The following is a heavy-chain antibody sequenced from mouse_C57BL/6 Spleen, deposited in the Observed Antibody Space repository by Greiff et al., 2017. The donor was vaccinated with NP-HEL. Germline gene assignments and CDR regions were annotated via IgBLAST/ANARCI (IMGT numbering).Heavy chain of an antibody. V-gene: IGHV14-3*01. Sequence: VQLQQSVAELVRPGASVKLSCTASGFNIKNTYMHWVKQRPEQGLEWIGRIDPANGNTKYAPKFQGKATITADTSSNTAYLQLSSLTSEDTAIYYCAPGDYGSSYGFAYWGQGTLVTVSA. D-gene: IGHD1-1*01. CDR1: GFNIKNTY. CDR2: IDPANGNT. J-gene: IGHJ3*01. CDR3: APGDYGSSYGFAY.